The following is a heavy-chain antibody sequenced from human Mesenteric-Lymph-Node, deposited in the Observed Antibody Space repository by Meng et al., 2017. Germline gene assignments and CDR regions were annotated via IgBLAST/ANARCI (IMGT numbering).Heavy chain of an antibody. D-gene: IGHD3-10*01. CDR1: GGSISSSSYY. CDR2: IYYSGST. J-gene: IGHJ5*02. CDR3: ARVFDYYGSGSYKNWFDP. V-gene: IGHV4-39*07. Sequence: SETLSLTCTVSGGSISSSSYYWGWIRQPPGKGLEWIGSIYYSGSTYYNPSLKSRVTISVDTSKNQFSLKLSSVTAADTAVYYCARVFDYYGSGSYKNWFDPWGQGTLVTVSS.